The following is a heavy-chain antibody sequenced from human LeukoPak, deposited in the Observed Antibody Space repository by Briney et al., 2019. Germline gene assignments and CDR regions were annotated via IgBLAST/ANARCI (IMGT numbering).Heavy chain of an antibody. J-gene: IGHJ6*02. CDR3: ARGYCGGDCYVPNYYYGMDV. D-gene: IGHD2-21*02. Sequence: GSSVKVSCKASGGTFSSYAISWVRQAPGQGLEWMGGIIPIFGTANYAQKFQGRVTITADESTSTAYMELSSLRSEDTAVYYCARGYCGGDCYVPNYYYGMDVWGQGTTVTASS. CDR1: GGTFSSYA. V-gene: IGHV1-69*01. CDR2: IIPIFGTA.